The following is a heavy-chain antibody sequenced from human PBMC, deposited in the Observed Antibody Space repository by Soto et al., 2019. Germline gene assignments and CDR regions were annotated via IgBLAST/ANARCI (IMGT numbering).Heavy chain of an antibody. D-gene: IGHD3-16*01. J-gene: IGHJ3*01. CDR2: SYWDNDK. V-gene: IGHV2-5*02. CDR1: GFSLSTSREG. Sequence: QITLKESGPTLVKPTQTLTLTCSFSGFSLSTSREGVGWIRQPPGKALEWLAVSYWDNDKRYSPSLNNRLTITKDTSKNQVVLIMNNVVPVDTAPFYCGRVAITYGGFSEIDAFNGLGQVTMLTVS. CDR3: GRVAITYGGFSEIDAFNG.